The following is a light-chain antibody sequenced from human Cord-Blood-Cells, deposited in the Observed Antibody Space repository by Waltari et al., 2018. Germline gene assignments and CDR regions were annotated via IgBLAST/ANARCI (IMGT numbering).Light chain of an antibody. J-gene: IGKJ2*03. CDR3: QQYGSSPYS. Sequence: IALTQSPGTLSLSPGVRATLSSRASQSVSSSYLAWYQQKPGQAPRLLIYGASSRATGIPDRFSGSGSGTDFTLTISRLEPEDFAVYYCQQYGSSPYSFGQGTKLEIK. CDR1: QSVSSSY. V-gene: IGKV3-20*01. CDR2: GAS.